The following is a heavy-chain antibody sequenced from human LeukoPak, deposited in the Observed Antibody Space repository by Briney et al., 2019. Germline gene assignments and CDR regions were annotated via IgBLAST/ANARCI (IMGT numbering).Heavy chain of an antibody. J-gene: IGHJ4*02. CDR2: ISAYNGNT. CDR1: GYTFTNYG. Sequence: ASVKVSCEASGYTFTNYGISWVRQAPGQGLEWMGWISAYNGNTNYAQKLQGRVTMTTDTSTSTAYMELRSLRSDDTAVYYCARDQFEVAGTGGFDYWGQGTLVTVSS. D-gene: IGHD6-19*01. CDR3: ARDQFEVAGTGGFDY. V-gene: IGHV1-18*01.